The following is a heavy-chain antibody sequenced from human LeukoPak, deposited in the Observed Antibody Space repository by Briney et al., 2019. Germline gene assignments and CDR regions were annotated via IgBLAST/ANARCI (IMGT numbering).Heavy chain of an antibody. D-gene: IGHD6-19*01. J-gene: IGHJ4*02. CDR1: GFTFDDYA. CDR2: ISGSGDST. V-gene: IGHV3-23*01. CDR3: ARRSGIAVAGAFDY. Sequence: SLSLSCAASGFTFDDYAMRWVRQAPGKGLEWVSGISGSGDSTYYADSVKGRFTISRDNSKNTLYLQMNSLRAEDTAVYYCARRSGIAVAGAFDYWGQGTLVTVSS.